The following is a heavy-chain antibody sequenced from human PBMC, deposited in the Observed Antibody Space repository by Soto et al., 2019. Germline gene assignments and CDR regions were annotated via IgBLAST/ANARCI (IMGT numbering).Heavy chain of an antibody. D-gene: IGHD5-18*01. Sequence: TGGSLRLSCAASGFTFSTYAMNWVRQAPGKGLEWVSSIAGSDGRTYYADSVKGRFTITRDNSKNTLYLQMNSLRAEDTAVYYCTKTGGGGYSYSYAVAWGHGTLVTVSS. CDR3: TKTGGGGYSYSYAVA. CDR1: GFTFSTYA. J-gene: IGHJ5*01. CDR2: IAGSDGRT. V-gene: IGHV3-23*01.